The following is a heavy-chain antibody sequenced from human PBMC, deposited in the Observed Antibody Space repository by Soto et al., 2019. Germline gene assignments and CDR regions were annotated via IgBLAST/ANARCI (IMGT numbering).Heavy chain of an antibody. CDR1: GDSISTYY. CDR2: TFYSGGT. Sequence: KPSETLSLTCTVSGDSISTYYWSWIRQAPGKGLQWIGYTFYSGGTAYNPSLKSRVTMSLGMSKEQISLNLSSVTTADTATYFCARLQLVHKVIDYWGQGTLVTVSS. J-gene: IGHJ4*02. D-gene: IGHD1-1*01. V-gene: IGHV4-59*01. CDR3: ARLQLVHKVIDY.